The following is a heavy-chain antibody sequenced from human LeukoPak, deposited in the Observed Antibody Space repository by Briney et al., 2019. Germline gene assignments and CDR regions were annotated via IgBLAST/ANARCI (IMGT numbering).Heavy chain of an antibody. CDR3: ARQYCSTTTCYVREFDY. Sequence: GESLKISCKGSGYSFTSYWIGWVRRMPGKGLEWMGIIYPGDSDIRYSPSFQGQVTISADNSISTAYLQWSSLKASDTAMYYCARQYCSTTTCYVREFDYWGQGTLVTVSS. D-gene: IGHD2-2*01. J-gene: IGHJ4*02. CDR1: GYSFTSYW. V-gene: IGHV5-51*01. CDR2: IYPGDSDI.